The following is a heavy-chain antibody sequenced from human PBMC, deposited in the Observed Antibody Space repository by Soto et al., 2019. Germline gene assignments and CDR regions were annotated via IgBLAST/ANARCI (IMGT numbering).Heavy chain of an antibody. J-gene: IGHJ4*02. CDR3: ARDAMTTEFDY. D-gene: IGHD4-4*01. CDR2: INAGDGNT. CDR1: GYTFTSYA. V-gene: IGHV1-3*01. Sequence: GASVKLSCKASGYTFTSYAMHWVRQAPGQRLEWMGWINAGDGNTKYSQKFQGRVTITRDTSASTACMELSSLRSEDTAVYYCARDAMTTEFDYWGQGTRVTVSS.